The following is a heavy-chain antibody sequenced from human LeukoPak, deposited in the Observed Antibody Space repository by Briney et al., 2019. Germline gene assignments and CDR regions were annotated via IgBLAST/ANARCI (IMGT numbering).Heavy chain of an antibody. CDR1: GFTFSSYG. D-gene: IGHD6-19*01. J-gene: IGHJ4*02. CDR2: IRGNCDTT. CDR3: AKAYHDSGCLIDY. V-gene: IGHV3-23*01. Sequence: GGSLRLSCAASGFTFSSYGVHWVRQAPGKGLEWVAEIRGNCDTTDYADSVKGRFTISRDNSKSTLYLQMNSLRAEDTAVYYCAKAYHDSGCLIDYWGQGTLVTVSS.